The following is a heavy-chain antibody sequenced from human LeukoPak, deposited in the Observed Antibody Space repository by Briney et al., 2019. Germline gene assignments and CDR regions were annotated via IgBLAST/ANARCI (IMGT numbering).Heavy chain of an antibody. CDR1: GDSISSSY. D-gene: IGHD3-22*01. CDR2: FYYSGST. J-gene: IGHJ4*02. CDR3: AREDMIVVVFDY. Sequence: SETLSLTCTVSGDSISSSYWNWIRQPPGKGLEWIGYFYYSGSTNYNPSLKSRVTISVDTSKNQFSLKLSSVTAADTAVYYCAREDMIVVVFDYWGQGTLVTVSS. V-gene: IGHV4-59*12.